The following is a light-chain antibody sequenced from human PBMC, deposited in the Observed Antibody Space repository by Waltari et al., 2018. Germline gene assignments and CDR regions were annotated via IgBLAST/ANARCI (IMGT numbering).Light chain of an antibody. Sequence: ELTQSPDSLPVTLGERATINCKSSQSVLYRSNYKNYLAWFQQNPGQPPKLLIRWASTRESGVPDRFSGSGSGTDFTLTISRLQAEDVAVYYCQQYLTLPYSFGQGTKLEIK. V-gene: IGKV4-1*01. CDR1: QSVLYRSNYKNY. CDR2: WAS. CDR3: QQYLTLPYS. J-gene: IGKJ2*03.